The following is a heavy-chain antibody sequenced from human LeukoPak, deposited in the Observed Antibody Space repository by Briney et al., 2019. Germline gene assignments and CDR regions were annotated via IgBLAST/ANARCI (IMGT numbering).Heavy chain of an antibody. D-gene: IGHD1-26*01. CDR3: TRDGGSFCDFDY. V-gene: IGHV3-64*02. CDR2: INTDGRIT. Sequence: GGSLGLSCAASGFSFRNYAIHWVRQAPGKGLEYVSVINTDGRITYYADSVKGRFTISRDNSKNTVYLQMGSLRGEDMAVYYCTRDGGSFCDFDYWGQGALVTVSS. CDR1: GFSFRNYA. J-gene: IGHJ4*02.